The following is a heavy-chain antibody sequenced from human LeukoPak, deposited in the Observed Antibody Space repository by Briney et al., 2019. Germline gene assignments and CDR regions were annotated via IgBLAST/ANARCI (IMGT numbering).Heavy chain of an antibody. D-gene: IGHD1-26*01. CDR2: FLYSGTT. Sequence: SETLSLTCSVSNGAVKNYYWTWIRQPPAQGLEWIGNFLYSGTTTYRASLDSRLIISVDNSKNTVSLRLFSVTAADTAVYYCATLVYSGSRYHFDTWGQGTLVTVSS. J-gene: IGHJ4*02. CDR3: ATLVYSGSRYHFDT. CDR1: NGAVKNYY. V-gene: IGHV4-59*02.